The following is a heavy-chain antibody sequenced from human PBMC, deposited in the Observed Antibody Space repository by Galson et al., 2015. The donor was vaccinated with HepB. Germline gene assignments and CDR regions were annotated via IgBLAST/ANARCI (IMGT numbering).Heavy chain of an antibody. CDR3: ATAGDPASYNWNKGGPFY. Sequence: SVKVSCKVSGYTLTELSMHWVRQAPGKGLEWMGGFDPGDGETIYAQKFQGRVTMTEDTSTDTAYMELSSLRSEDTAVYYCATAGDPASYNWNKGGPFYWGQGTLVTVSS. J-gene: IGHJ4*02. CDR1: GYTLTELS. V-gene: IGHV1-24*01. D-gene: IGHD1/OR15-1a*01. CDR2: FDPGDGET.